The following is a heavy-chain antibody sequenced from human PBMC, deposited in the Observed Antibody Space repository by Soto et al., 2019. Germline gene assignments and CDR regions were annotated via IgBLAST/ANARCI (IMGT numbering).Heavy chain of an antibody. V-gene: IGHV1-69*01. CDR3: ARDNPYTNSCGNWFDP. CDR1: GGTFSNYA. D-gene: IGHD6-13*01. CDR2: IIPVFGTV. Sequence: QVRLVQSGAEVKKPGSSVKVSCKASGGTFSNYAITWLRLAPGQGLEWLGGIIPVFGTVNYAQKFQGRVTIAADESTSTAYMELNGLRSEDTAVYYCARDNPYTNSCGNWFDPWGQGTLVIVS. J-gene: IGHJ5*02.